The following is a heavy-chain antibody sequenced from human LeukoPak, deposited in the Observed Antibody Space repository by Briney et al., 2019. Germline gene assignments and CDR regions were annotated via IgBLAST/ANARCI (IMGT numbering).Heavy chain of an antibody. J-gene: IGHJ4*02. V-gene: IGHV4-59*01. CDR3: ARYFCSGTCYYFDY. CDR2: VYYSGST. Sequence: TSETLSLTCTVSGGSISNNYWSWIRQPPRKGLDWIGYVYYSGSTNYNPSLKTRVTISVDTSKNQFSLKLSSVTAADTAVYYCARYFCSGTCYYFDYWGQGTLVTVSS. CDR1: GGSISNNY. D-gene: IGHD2-2*01.